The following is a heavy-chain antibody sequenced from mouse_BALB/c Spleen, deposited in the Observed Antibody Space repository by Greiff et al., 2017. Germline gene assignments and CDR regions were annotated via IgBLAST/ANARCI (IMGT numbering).Heavy chain of an antibody. V-gene: IGHV7-3*02. CDR1: GFTFTDYY. Sequence: EVKLVESGGGLVQPGGSLRLSCATSGFTFTDYYMSWVRQPPGKALEWLGFIRNKANGYTTEYSASVKGRFTISRDNSQSILYLQMNTLRAEDSATYYCARSAGTGYAMDYWGQGTSVTVSS. CDR2: IRNKANGYTT. J-gene: IGHJ4*01. CDR3: ARSAGTGYAMDY. D-gene: IGHD4-1*01.